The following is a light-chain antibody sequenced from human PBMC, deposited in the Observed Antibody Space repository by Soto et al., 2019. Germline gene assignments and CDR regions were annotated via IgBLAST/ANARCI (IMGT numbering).Light chain of an antibody. V-gene: IGKV3-20*01. CDR3: QQYGSSSWT. CDR2: GAS. CDR1: QSVSSSY. Sequence: EIVLTQSPGTLSLSPGERATLSCRASQSVSSSYLAWYQQKPGQAPRLLIYGASSRATGIPDRFSGSGSGTDFTLTISRLEPEYVAVYYCQQYGSSSWTFGQGTKVDIK. J-gene: IGKJ1*01.